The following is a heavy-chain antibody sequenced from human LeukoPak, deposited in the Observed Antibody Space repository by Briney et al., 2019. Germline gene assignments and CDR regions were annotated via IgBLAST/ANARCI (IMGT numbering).Heavy chain of an antibody. J-gene: IGHJ4*02. Sequence: PSETLSLTCTVSGGSISSYYWSWIRQPPGKGLEWIGYIYYSGSTNYNPSLKSRVTISVDTSKNQFSLKLSSVTAADTAVYYCARDTLGGWFFDYRGEGTLVTVSS. CDR2: IYYSGST. D-gene: IGHD7-27*01. V-gene: IGHV4-59*01. CDR3: ARDTLGGWFFDY. CDR1: GGSISSYY.